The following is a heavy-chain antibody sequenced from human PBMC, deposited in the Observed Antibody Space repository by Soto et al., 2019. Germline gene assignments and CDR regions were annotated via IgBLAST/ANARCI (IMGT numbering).Heavy chain of an antibody. CDR1: GYTFTSYA. CDR3: ARDAHSFGYDPNYFDY. Sequence: QVPLVQSGAEVKKPGASVKVSCKASGYTFTSYAMHWVRQAPGQRLEWMGWINAGNGNTKYSQKFQGRVTITRDTSASTAYMELSSLRSEDTAVYYCARDAHSFGYDPNYFDYWGQGTLVTVSS. V-gene: IGHV1-3*01. CDR2: INAGNGNT. D-gene: IGHD5-12*01. J-gene: IGHJ4*02.